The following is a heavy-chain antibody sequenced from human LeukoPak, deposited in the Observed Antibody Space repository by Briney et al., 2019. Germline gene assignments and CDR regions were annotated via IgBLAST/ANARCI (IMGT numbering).Heavy chain of an antibody. CDR3: ARQRRDGYKFYYDYYMDV. J-gene: IGHJ6*03. Sequence: SETLSLICTVSGGSIRIYYWSCVRHPPGKGLEWIGYVFDTDSTSYTPSLESRVTISVDTSKNQFSLRLSCVTAADAAVYYCARQRRDGYKFYYDYYMDVWGKGTTVTVSS. D-gene: IGHD5-24*01. CDR1: GGSIRIYY. V-gene: IGHV4-59*01. CDR2: VFDTDST.